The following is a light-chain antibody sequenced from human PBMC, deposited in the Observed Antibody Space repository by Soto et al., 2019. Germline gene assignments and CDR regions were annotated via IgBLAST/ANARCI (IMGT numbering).Light chain of an antibody. CDR1: QGMGGW. CDR2: TAS. CDR3: QQANSFPIT. J-gene: IGKJ5*01. Sequence: DIQMTQSPSSVSASVGDTVTIPCRARQGMGGWLAWYQQKPGKAPKLLIYTASSLQSGVPSRFSGSGSGTDFTLTISSLQPEDFATYYRQQANSFPITFGQGTRLEIK. V-gene: IGKV1-12*01.